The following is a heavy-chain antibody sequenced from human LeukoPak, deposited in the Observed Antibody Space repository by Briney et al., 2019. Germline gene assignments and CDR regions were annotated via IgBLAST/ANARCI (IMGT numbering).Heavy chain of an antibody. J-gene: IGHJ5*02. CDR1: GGTFSSYA. CDR2: IIPIFGTA. D-gene: IGHD3-9*01. CDR3: ARGFLVYDILTGYFP. Sequence: SVKVSCKASGGTFSSYAISWVRQAPGQGLEWMGRIIPIFGTANYAQKFQGRVTITTDESTSTAYMELSSLRSEDTAVYYCARGFLVYDILTGYFPWGQGTLVTVSS. V-gene: IGHV1-69*05.